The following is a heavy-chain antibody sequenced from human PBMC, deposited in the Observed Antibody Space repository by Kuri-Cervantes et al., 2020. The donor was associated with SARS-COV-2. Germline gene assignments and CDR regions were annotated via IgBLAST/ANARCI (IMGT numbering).Heavy chain of an antibody. CDR1: GGSISSYY. Sequence: GSLRLSCTVSGGSISSYYWSWIRQPPGKGLEWIGYIYYSGSTNYNPSLKSRVTISVDTSKNQFSLKLSSVTAADTAVYYCARDDSRLEGYFDYWGQGTLVTCYS. CDR3: ARDDSRLEGYFDY. D-gene: IGHD3-22*01. J-gene: IGHJ4*02. CDR2: IYYSGST. V-gene: IGHV4-59*01.